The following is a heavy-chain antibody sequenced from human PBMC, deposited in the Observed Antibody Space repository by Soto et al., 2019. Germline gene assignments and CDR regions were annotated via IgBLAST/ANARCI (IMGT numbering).Heavy chain of an antibody. CDR2: ISYDGSNK. CDR1: GFTFSSYA. D-gene: IGHD2-8*01. V-gene: IGHV3-30-3*01. CDR3: ARAPDIVLIRAYYYYGMDV. J-gene: IGHJ6*02. Sequence: LRLSCAASGFTFSSYAMHWVRQAPGKGLEWVAVISYDGSNKYYADSVKGRFTISRDNSKNTLYVQMNSLRPEDTAVYYCARAPDIVLIRAYYYYGMDVWGQGTTVTVSS.